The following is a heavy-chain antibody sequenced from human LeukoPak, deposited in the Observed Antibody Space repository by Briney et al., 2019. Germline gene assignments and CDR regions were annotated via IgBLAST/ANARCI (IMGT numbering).Heavy chain of an antibody. CDR3: ARRQTHNYDILTGPFDY. CDR2: IYPGDSDT. V-gene: IGHV5-51*01. D-gene: IGHD3-9*01. J-gene: IGHJ4*02. CDR1: GYSFTSYW. Sequence: GESLKISCNGSGYSFTSYWIGWVRQMPGKGLEWMGIIYPGDSDTRYSPSFQGQVTISADKSISTAYLQWSSLKASDTAMYYCARRQTHNYDILTGPFDYWGQGTLVTVSS.